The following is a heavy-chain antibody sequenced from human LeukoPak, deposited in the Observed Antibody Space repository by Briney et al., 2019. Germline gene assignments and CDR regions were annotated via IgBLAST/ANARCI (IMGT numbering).Heavy chain of an antibody. Sequence: SETLSLTCAVYGGSFSEYYWSWIRQSPGKGLEWIAEISQSGSINYNPSLKSRDTISVDASKKQFSLKMSSVTAADTAMYYCARGGGYEPAYYFDYWGQGTLVTVSS. CDR3: ARGGGYEPAYYFDY. CDR2: ISQSGSI. V-gene: IGHV4-34*01. CDR1: GGSFSEYY. D-gene: IGHD5-12*01. J-gene: IGHJ4*02.